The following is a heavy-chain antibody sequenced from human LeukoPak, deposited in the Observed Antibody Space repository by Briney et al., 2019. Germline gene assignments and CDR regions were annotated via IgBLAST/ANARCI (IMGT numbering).Heavy chain of an antibody. CDR2: INSDGSTT. V-gene: IGHV3-74*01. J-gene: IGHJ4*02. CDR3: ARGSAIVGATTVHY. Sequence: GSLRLSCAASGFTFISYWMHWVRQAPGKGLVWVSRINSDGSTTSYAASVKGRFTISRDTAKNTLYLQMNSLRAEDTAVYYCARGSAIVGATTVHYWGQGTLVTVSS. CDR1: GFTFISYW. D-gene: IGHD1-26*01.